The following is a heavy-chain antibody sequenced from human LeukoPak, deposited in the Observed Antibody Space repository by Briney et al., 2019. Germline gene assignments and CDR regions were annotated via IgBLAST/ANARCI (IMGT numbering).Heavy chain of an antibody. Sequence: PGGSLRLSCVASGFGFSKNAMHWVRQAPGKGLECVAFISYDGSNKYYADSVNGRFTISRDNSKNTLYLQMNNLRTEDTAVYYCAKDRGVGWELRHFDYWGQGILLTVSS. CDR3: AKDRGVGWELRHFDY. V-gene: IGHV3-30-3*01. CDR1: GFGFSKNA. D-gene: IGHD1-26*01. J-gene: IGHJ4*02. CDR2: ISYDGSNK.